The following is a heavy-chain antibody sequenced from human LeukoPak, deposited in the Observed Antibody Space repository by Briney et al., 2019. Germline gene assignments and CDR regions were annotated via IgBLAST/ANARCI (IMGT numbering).Heavy chain of an antibody. D-gene: IGHD3-22*01. CDR1: GFTFSSYA. V-gene: IGHV3-21*01. CDR3: ARDPSYPGYDSSGPLDY. CDR2: ISSSSSYI. Sequence: GSLRLSRAASGFTFSSYAMSWVRQAPGKGLEWVSSISSSSSYIYYADSVKGRFTISRDNAKNSLYLQMNSLRAEDTAVYYCARDPSYPGYDSSGPLDYWGQGTLVTVSS. J-gene: IGHJ4*02.